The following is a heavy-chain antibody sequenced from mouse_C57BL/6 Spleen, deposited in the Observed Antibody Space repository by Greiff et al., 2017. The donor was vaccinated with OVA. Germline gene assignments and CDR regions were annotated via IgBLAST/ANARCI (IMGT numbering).Heavy chain of an antibody. CDR3: AREGYYYGSSYWYFDV. CDR1: GYTFTSYW. D-gene: IGHD1-1*01. CDR2: IYPGSGST. V-gene: IGHV1-55*01. Sequence: QVQLQHPGAELVKPGASVKMSCKASGYTFTSYWITWVKQRPGQGLEWIGDIYPGSGSTNYNEKFKSKATLTVDTSTSTAYMQLSSLTSEESAVYYCAREGYYYGSSYWYFDVWGTGTTVTVSS. J-gene: IGHJ1*03.